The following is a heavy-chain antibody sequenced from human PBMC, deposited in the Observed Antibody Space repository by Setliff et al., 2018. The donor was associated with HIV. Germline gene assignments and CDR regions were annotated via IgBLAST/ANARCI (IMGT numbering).Heavy chain of an antibody. V-gene: IGHV5-51*01. D-gene: IGHD1-26*01. J-gene: IGHJ3*02. Sequence: GESLKISCTGSGYTFTTYWIGWVRQMPGEGLGWMGIIYPGDSENRYSPSFQGQVTISADKSMSTAYLQWSSLKASDTAMYYCARRKSGSLGAFDIWGQGTMVTVSS. CDR1: GYTFTTYW. CDR2: IYPGDSEN. CDR3: ARRKSGSLGAFDI.